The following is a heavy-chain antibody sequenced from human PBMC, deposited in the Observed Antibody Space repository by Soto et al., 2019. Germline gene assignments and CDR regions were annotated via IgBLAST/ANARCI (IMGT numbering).Heavy chain of an antibody. CDR2: IWYDGSNK. Sequence: QVQLVESGGGVVQPGRSLRLSCAAYGFTFSSYGMHWVRQAPGKGLEWVAVIWYDGSNKYYADSVKGRFTISRDNSKNSLYLQMNSLRAEDTAVYYCARDHYYDSSGYLAPDYWGQGTLVTVSS. J-gene: IGHJ4*02. V-gene: IGHV3-33*01. CDR3: ARDHYYDSSGYLAPDY. D-gene: IGHD3-22*01. CDR1: GFTFSSYG.